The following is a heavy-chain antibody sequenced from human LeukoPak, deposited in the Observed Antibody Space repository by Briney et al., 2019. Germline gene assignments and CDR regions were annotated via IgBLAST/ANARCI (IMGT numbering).Heavy chain of an antibody. V-gene: IGHV3-23*01. D-gene: IGHD6-13*01. CDR2: ISGSGGST. CDR1: GFTFSSYA. CDR3: AKTQGSSWAFDY. J-gene: IGHJ4*02. Sequence: PGGSLRLSCAASGFTFSSYAMSWVRQAPGKGLEWVSAISGSGGSTYYANSVKGRFTISRDNSKNTLYLQMNSLRAEDTAVYYCAKTQGSSWAFDYWGQGTLVTVSS.